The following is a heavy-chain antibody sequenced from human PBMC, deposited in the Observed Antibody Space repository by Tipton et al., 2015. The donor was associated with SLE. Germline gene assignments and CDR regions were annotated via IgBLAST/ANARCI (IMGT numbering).Heavy chain of an antibody. V-gene: IGHV4-61*02. CDR3: ARRETGSGSYSKWGFDY. Sequence: TLSLTCTVSGGSISSGSYYWSWIRQPAGKGLEWIGRIYTSGSTNYNPSLKSRVTISVDTSKNQFSLRLTSVTAADTAVYYCARRETGSGSYSKWGFDYWGQGTLVTVSS. D-gene: IGHD3-10*01. J-gene: IGHJ4*02. CDR2: IYTSGST. CDR1: GGSISSGSYY.